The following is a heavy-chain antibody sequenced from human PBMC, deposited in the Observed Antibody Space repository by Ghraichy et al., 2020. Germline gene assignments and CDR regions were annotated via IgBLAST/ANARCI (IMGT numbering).Heavy chain of an antibody. CDR1: GYTFTSYG. CDR3: ARDEHPIERFQLPGPEPYYFDY. Sequence: ASVKVSCKASGYTFTSYGISWVRQAPGQGLEWMGWISAYNGNTNYAQKLQGRVTMTTDTSTSTAYMELRSLRSDDTAVYYCARDEHPIERFQLPGPEPYYFDYWGQGTLVTVSS. J-gene: IGHJ4*02. D-gene: IGHD2-2*01. V-gene: IGHV1-18*01. CDR2: ISAYNGNT.